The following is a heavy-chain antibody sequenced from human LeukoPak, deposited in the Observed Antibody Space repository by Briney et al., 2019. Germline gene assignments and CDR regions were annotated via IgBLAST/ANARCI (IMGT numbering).Heavy chain of an antibody. CDR3: ARDSDYYDSSGYYALPTGY. Sequence: ASVKVSCKASGYTFTSYGISWVRQAPGPGLEWMGWISAYNGNTNYAQKLQGRVTMTTDTSTSTAYMELRSLRSDDTAVYYCARDSDYYDSSGYYALPTGYWGQGTLVTVSS. CDR2: ISAYNGNT. J-gene: IGHJ4*02. V-gene: IGHV1-18*01. CDR1: GYTFTSYG. D-gene: IGHD3-22*01.